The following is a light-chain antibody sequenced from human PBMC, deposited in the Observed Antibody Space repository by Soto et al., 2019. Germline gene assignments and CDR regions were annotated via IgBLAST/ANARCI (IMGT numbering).Light chain of an antibody. V-gene: IGLV1-44*01. CDR3: TAWDDSLDGRV. Sequence: QSVLTQTPSASGTPGQRVTIFCSGSGSNIGTNTVNWYQQLPGTAPKLLIYRTDQRPAGIRDRISGSETGTSASLDISGLRSDDEADYYCTAWDDSLDGRVFGGGTKLTVL. CDR2: RTD. CDR1: GSNIGTNT. J-gene: IGLJ3*02.